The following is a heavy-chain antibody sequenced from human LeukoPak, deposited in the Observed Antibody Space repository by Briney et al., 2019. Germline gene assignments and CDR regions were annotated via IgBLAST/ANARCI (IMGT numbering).Heavy chain of an antibody. CDR2: IYHSGST. CDR3: ARGAVKDTAMVPVDY. D-gene: IGHD5-18*01. Sequence: SQTLSLTCTVSGDSISSGGYYWSWIRQPPGKGLEWIGYIYHSGSTYYNPSLKSRVTISVDRSKNQFSLKLSSVTAADTAVYYCARGAVKDTAMVPVDYWGQGTLVTVSS. J-gene: IGHJ4*02. CDR1: GDSISSGGYY. V-gene: IGHV4-30-2*01.